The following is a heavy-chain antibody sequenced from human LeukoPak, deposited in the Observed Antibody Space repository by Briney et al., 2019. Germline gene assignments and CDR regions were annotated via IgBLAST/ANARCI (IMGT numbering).Heavy chain of an antibody. D-gene: IGHD3-22*01. CDR1: GYTFTGYY. J-gene: IGHJ4*02. CDR2: INLNSGGT. Sequence: ASVKVSFKASGYTFTGYYMHWVRQAPGQGLEWMGWINLNSGGTNYAQKFQGRVTMTRDTSISTAYMELSKLRSDDMAVYYCARPRGGSGSLDSGGQGTLVTVSS. CDR3: ARPRGGSGSLDS. V-gene: IGHV1-2*02.